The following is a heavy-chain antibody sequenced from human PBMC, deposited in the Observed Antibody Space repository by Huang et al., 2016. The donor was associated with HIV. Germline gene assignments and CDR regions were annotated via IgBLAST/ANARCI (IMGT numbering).Heavy chain of an antibody. CDR2: ISYDGSSK. CDR3: AKDGRGSGTYYDYFEY. V-gene: IGHV3-30*18. CDR1: GFTFNKFD. D-gene: IGHD1-26*01. J-gene: IGHJ4*02. Sequence: QVQLVESGGGVVQPGRSLRLSCSAFGFTFNKFDMPWVGQAPGKWGECVAIISYDGSSKYHADSVKGRFTISRDNSKNTVYLQMNSLRVEDTAVYYCAKDGRGSGTYYDYFEYWGQGTLVTVSS.